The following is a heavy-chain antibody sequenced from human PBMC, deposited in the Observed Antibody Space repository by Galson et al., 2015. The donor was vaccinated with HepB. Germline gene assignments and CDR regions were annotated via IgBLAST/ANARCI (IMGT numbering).Heavy chain of an antibody. CDR1: GYTFTSYA. D-gene: IGHD2-21*02. J-gene: IGHJ4*02. V-gene: IGHV1-3*01. Sequence: SVKVSCKASGYTFTSYAMHWVRQAPGQRLEWMGWINAGNGNTKYSQKFQGRVTITRDSLYLQMNSLRAEDTALYYCVRSSYGDSIGFAVNWGQGTLVTVSS. CDR2: INAGNGNT. CDR3: VRSSYGDSIGFAVN.